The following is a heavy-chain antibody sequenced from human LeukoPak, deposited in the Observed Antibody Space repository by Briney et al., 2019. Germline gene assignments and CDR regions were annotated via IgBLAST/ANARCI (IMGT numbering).Heavy chain of an antibody. V-gene: IGHV3-21*01. J-gene: IGHJ3*02. Sequence: GGSLRLSCAASGFTFSSYSMNWVRQAPGKGLEWVSSISSSSSYIYYADSVKGRFTISRDNAKNSLYLQMNSLRAEDTAVYYCARDPPIGGILTGYYLGAFDIWGQGTMVTVSS. D-gene: IGHD3-9*01. CDR3: ARDPPIGGILTGYYLGAFDI. CDR2: ISSSSSYI. CDR1: GFTFSSYS.